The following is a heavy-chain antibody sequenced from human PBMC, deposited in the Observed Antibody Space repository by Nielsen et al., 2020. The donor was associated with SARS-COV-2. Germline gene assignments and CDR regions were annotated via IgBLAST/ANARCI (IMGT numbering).Heavy chain of an antibody. CDR2: ISSTDRIK. V-gene: IGHV3-48*03. CDR3: ARDEAYYDSSGYSTYYYFGMDV. CDR1: GFTFSSYE. D-gene: IGHD3-22*01. Sequence: GGSLRLSCAASGFTFSSYEMNWVRQAPGKGLEWVSYISSTDRIKYYADSVKGRFTISRDNAKNSLYLQMNSLRADDTAAYYCARDEAYYDSSGYSTYYYFGMDVWGQGTTVTVSS. J-gene: IGHJ6*02.